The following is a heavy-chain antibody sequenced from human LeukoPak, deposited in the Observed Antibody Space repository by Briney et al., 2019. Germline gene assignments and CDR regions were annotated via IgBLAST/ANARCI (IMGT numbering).Heavy chain of an antibody. CDR3: ARSGYYYDSSAYYSDY. CDR1: GDSISNYY. V-gene: IGHV4-4*07. D-gene: IGHD3-22*01. Sequence: SETLSLTCTVSGDSISNYYWSWIRQPAGKGLEWIGRIYTSGSTNYNPSLKSRVTMSVDTSKNQFSLKLSSVTAADTAVYYRARSGYYYDSSAYYSDYWGQGTLVTVSS. J-gene: IGHJ4*02. CDR2: IYTSGST.